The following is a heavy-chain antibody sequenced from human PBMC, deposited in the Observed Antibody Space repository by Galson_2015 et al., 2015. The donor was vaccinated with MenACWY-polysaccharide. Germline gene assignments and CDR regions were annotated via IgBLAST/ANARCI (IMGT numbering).Heavy chain of an antibody. J-gene: IGHJ4*02. V-gene: IGHV3-48*02. CDR1: GFSFSTYW. D-gene: IGHD1-26*01. Sequence: SLRLSCAASGFSFSTYWMHWVRHAPGKGLVWVSYISSGGTIYYADSVKGRFTISRDNAKNSLYLQMNSLRDDDTAVYYCARVLKGLVGATPDYWGQGTLVTVSS. CDR2: ISSGGTI. CDR3: ARVLKGLVGATPDY.